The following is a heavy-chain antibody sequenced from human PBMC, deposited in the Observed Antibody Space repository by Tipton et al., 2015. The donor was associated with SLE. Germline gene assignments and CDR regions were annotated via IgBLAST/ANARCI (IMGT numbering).Heavy chain of an antibody. Sequence: TLSLTCTVSGGSISSSSYYWGWIRQPPGKGLEWIGHIYTSGSTNYNPSLKSRVTISVDTSKNQFSLKLSSVTAADTAVYYCASLGYCSSTSCSDYWGQGTLVTVSS. CDR2: IYTSGST. CDR1: GGSISSSSYY. D-gene: IGHD2-2*01. CDR3: ASLGYCSSTSCSDY. J-gene: IGHJ4*02. V-gene: IGHV4-61*05.